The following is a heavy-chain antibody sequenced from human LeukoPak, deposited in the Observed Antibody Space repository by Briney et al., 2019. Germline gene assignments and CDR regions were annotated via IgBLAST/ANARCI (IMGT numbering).Heavy chain of an antibody. CDR2: ISPNSGGT. J-gene: IGHJ4*02. V-gene: IGHV1-2*02. Sequence: GASVKVSCKASGYTFTGYYMHWVRQAPGQGLEWMGWISPNSGGTNYAQKFQGRVTMTRDTSISTAYMELSRLRSDDTAVYYCAREKVYCSGGSCYRNLDYWGQGTLVTVSS. CDR3: AREKVYCSGGSCYRNLDY. D-gene: IGHD2-15*01. CDR1: GYTFTGYY.